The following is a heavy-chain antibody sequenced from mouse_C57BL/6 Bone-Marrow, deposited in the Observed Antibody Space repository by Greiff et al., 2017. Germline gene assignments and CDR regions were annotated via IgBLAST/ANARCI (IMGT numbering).Heavy chain of an antibody. CDR2: IRLKSDNYAT. V-gene: IGHV6-3*01. CDR1: GFTFSNYW. CDR3: TAGPWFAY. J-gene: IGHJ3*01. Sequence: DVHLVESGGGLVQPGGSMKLSCVASGFTFSNYWMNWVRQSPEKGLEWVAQIRLKSDNYATHYAESVKGRFTISRDDSKSSVYLQMNNLRAEDTGIYYCTAGPWFAYWGQGTLVTVSA.